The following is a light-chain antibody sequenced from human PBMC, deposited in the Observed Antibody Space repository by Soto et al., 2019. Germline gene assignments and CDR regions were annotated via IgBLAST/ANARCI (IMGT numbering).Light chain of an antibody. V-gene: IGKV1-27*01. J-gene: IGKJ4*01. Sequence: DVQMTQSPSSLSASAGDRVTITCRASQGIAPYLAWFQQKPGKVPKLLIYAASTLQSGVPSRFSGSGSGAHFALTISSLQPEDVGTYYCQKCNSAPLTFGGGTKVEIK. CDR2: AAS. CDR3: QKCNSAPLT. CDR1: QGIAPY.